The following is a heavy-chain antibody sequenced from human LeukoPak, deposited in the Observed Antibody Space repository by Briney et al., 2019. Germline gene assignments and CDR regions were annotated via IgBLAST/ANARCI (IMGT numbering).Heavy chain of an antibody. Sequence: GSLRLSCVASGFTFSNYAMSWVRQAPGKGLEWVSGISDSGGRTYNADSVKGRFTISRDNSKNTLYLQMNSLRVEDTAVYYCVKGTLRGSSNWYHHGMDVWGQGTTVTVSS. CDR1: GFTFSNYA. J-gene: IGHJ6*02. CDR3: VKGTLRGSSNWYHHGMDV. CDR2: ISDSGGRT. V-gene: IGHV3-23*01. D-gene: IGHD6-13*01.